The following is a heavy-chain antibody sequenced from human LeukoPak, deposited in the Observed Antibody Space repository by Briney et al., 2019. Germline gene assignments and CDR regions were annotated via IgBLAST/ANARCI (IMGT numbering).Heavy chain of an antibody. CDR2: MLKSGST. CDR3: AKDLTFGDGRWEFVP. V-gene: IGHV3-23*01. Sequence: GRSLRLSCVASGFSLSGYAMSWVRQAPGKGPEWVSGMLKSGSTFYSDSVKGRFTISRDSSTNTLYLQMNSLRSEDTAIYSCAKDLTFGDGRWEFVPWGQGTLVTVSS. CDR1: GFSLSGYA. J-gene: IGHJ5*02. D-gene: IGHD4-17*01.